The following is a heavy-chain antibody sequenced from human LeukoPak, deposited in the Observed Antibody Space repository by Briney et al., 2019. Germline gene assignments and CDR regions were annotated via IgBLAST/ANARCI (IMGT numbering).Heavy chain of an antibody. CDR2: ISSSSSTI. D-gene: IGHD6-13*01. CDR1: GFTFSSYS. J-gene: IGHJ4*02. CDR3: ARDAWASSSWYSPVAY. Sequence: GGSLRLSCSASGFTFSSYSMNWVRQAPGKGLEWVSYISSSSSTIYYADSVKGRFTISRDNAKNSLYLQMNSLRAEDTAVYYCARDAWASSSWYSPVAYWGQGTLVTVSS. V-gene: IGHV3-48*04.